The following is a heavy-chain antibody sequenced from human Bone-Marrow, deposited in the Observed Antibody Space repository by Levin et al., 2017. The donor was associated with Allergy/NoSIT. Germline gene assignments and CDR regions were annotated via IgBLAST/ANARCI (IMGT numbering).Heavy chain of an antibody. V-gene: IGHV3-15*01. D-gene: IGHD3-10*01. CDR2: IKSKTDGGTT. CDR1: GFTFTNAW. CDR3: TTDLELRSPPRPYPYYYDYMDV. Sequence: GGSLRLSCAASGFTFTNAWMSWVRQAPGKGLEWVGRIKSKTDGGTTDYAAPVKGRFTISRDASKNTLYLQMNSLRTEDTAVYYCTTDLELRSPPRPYPYYYDYMDVWGSGNTVTVSS. J-gene: IGHJ6*03.